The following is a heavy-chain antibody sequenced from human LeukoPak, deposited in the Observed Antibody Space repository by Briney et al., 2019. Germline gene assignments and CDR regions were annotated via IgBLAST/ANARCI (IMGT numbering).Heavy chain of an antibody. CDR1: GFTFSSYW. D-gene: IGHD3-3*01. J-gene: IGHJ6*03. Sequence: GGSLRLSCAASGFTFSSYWMSWVRQAPGKGLEWVANIKQDGSEKYYVDSVKGRFTISRDNAKNSLYLQMNSLRAEDTAVYYCARPGYDFWSGYPLSYYYYMDVWGKGTTVTVSS. V-gene: IGHV3-7*01. CDR3: ARPGYDFWSGYPLSYYYYMDV. CDR2: IKQDGSEK.